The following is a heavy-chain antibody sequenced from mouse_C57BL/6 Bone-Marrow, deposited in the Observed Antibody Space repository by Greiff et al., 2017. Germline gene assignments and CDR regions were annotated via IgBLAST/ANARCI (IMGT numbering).Heavy chain of an antibody. D-gene: IGHD1-1*01. V-gene: IGHV1-64*01. CDR2: IHPNSGST. CDR1: GYTFTSYW. J-gene: IGHJ3*01. Sequence: QVQLKQPGAELVKPGASVKLSCKASGYTFTSYWMHWVKQRPGQGLEWIGMIHPNSGSTNYNEKFKSKATLTVDKSSSTAYMQLSSLTSEDSAVYYCARSSYYYGVAGRGFAYWGQGTLVTVSA. CDR3: ARSSYYYGVAGRGFAY.